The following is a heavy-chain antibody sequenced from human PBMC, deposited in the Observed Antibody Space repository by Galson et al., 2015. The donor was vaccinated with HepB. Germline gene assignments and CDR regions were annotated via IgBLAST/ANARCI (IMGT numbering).Heavy chain of an antibody. J-gene: IGHJ6*02. Sequence: SLRLSCATSGFVFGSYGIYWIRQIPGKGLEWLAVITHDGRETHYADYVKGRFTISREDSRNTLYLEMRSLRVDDTATYYCARVTPGDYCVDVWGQGTMVTVSS. CDR2: ITHDGRET. D-gene: IGHD1-26*01. V-gene: IGHV3-33*05. CDR3: ARVTPGDYCVDV. CDR1: GFVFGSYG.